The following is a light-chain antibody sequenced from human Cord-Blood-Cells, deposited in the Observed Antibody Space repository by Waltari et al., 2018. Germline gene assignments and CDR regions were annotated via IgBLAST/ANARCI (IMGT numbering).Light chain of an antibody. Sequence: SYELTQPPSVSVSPGQTARITCSGDALPKQYASWYQQKPGQAPVLWIYKDSERPSGIPERFSGSSSGTTVTLTISGVQAEDEADYYCQSADSSGTYYVFGTGTKVTVL. V-gene: IGLV3-25*03. CDR1: ALPKQY. CDR2: KDS. J-gene: IGLJ1*01. CDR3: QSADSSGTYYV.